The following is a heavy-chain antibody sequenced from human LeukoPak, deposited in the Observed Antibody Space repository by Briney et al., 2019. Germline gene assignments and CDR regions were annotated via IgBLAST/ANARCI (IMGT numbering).Heavy chain of an antibody. J-gene: IGHJ3*02. Sequence: ASVKVSCKASGYTFTSYGISWVRQAPGQGLEWMGWISAYNGNTNYAQKLQGRVTMTTDTSTSTAYMELRSLRSDDTAVYYCARDSVIVVASRTFDIWGQGTMVTVSS. CDR3: ARDSVIVVASRTFDI. CDR2: ISAYNGNT. D-gene: IGHD3-22*01. CDR1: GYTFTSYG. V-gene: IGHV1-18*01.